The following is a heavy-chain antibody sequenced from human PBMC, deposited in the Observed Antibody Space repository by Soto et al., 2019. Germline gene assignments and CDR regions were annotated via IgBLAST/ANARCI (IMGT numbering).Heavy chain of an antibody. Sequence: GSLRLSCAAAGVTFSSYAMSWVRQAPGKGLEWVSAISGAGGSTYYADSVKGRFTISRDNSKNTLYLQMNSLRAEDTAVFYCGKYLTMNYGMDVWGQGTTVTVSS. J-gene: IGHJ6*02. D-gene: IGHD3-22*01. CDR3: GKYLTMNYGMDV. CDR1: GVTFSSYA. V-gene: IGHV3-23*01. CDR2: ISGAGGST.